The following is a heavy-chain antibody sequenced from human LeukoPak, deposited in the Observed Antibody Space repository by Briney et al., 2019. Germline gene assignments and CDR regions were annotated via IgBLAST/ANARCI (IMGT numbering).Heavy chain of an antibody. Sequence: PGGSLRLSCAASGFTFSSYSMNWVRQAPGKGLEWVANIKQDGSEKYYVDSVKGRFTISRDNAKNSLYLQMNSLRAEDTAVYYCARDDGPDAFDIWGQGTMVTVSS. V-gene: IGHV3-7*01. CDR3: ARDDGPDAFDI. CDR1: GFTFSSYS. CDR2: IKQDGSEK. J-gene: IGHJ3*02.